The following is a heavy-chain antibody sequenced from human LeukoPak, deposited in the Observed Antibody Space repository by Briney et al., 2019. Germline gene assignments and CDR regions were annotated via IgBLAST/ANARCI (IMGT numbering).Heavy chain of an antibody. V-gene: IGHV4-59*01. CDR3: AGKTTVTTAGVGSGDY. J-gene: IGHJ4*02. Sequence: SETLSLTCTVSGGSISSYYWSWIRQPPGKGLEWIGYIYYSGSTNYNPSLKSRVTMSVDTSKNQFSLKLSSVTAADTAVYYCAGKTTVTTAGVGSGDYWGQGTLVTVSS. CDR1: GGSISSYY. CDR2: IYYSGST. D-gene: IGHD4-17*01.